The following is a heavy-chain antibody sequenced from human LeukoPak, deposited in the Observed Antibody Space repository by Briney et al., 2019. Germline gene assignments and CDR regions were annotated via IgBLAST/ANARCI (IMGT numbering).Heavy chain of an antibody. CDR3: AKLSGDTDPW. CDR1: GFTFSSYG. V-gene: IGHV3-23*01. J-gene: IGHJ4*02. CDR2: ITDSGSTT. Sequence: GGSLRLSYAASGFTFSSYGMSWVRQAPGKGLEWVSSITDSGSTTYYADSVKGRFTISKDNSKNTLYLQMNSLRAEDTAIYYCAKLSGDTDPWWGQGTLVTVSS. D-gene: IGHD5-18*01.